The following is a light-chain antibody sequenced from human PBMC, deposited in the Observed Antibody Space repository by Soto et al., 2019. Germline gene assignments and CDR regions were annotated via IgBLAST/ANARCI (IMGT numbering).Light chain of an antibody. V-gene: IGKV3-11*01. CDR1: QSVRSY. J-gene: IGKJ5*01. Sequence: ETVLTQSPATLSLSPGERATLSCRASQSVRSYLAWYQQKPGQAPRLLIYDASNRATGVPARFSGSGSGTDFTLTISSLEPEDFAVYYCQQRFSWPPITFGQGTRLEIK. CDR3: QQRFSWPPIT. CDR2: DAS.